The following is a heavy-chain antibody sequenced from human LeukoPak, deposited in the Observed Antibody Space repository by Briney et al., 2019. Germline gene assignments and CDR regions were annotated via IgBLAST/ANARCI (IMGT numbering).Heavy chain of an antibody. CDR2: ITGSGGNT. V-gene: IGHV3-23*01. CDR1: GFIFSSYS. Sequence: RPGGSLRLSCAASGFIFSSYSMSWVRQAPGKGLEWVSVITGSGGNTYYADSVKGRFTISKDNSKNTVYLQMSSLRVDDTAVYYCAKAASSSWPSYYYGMDVWGQGTTVTVS. J-gene: IGHJ6*02. D-gene: IGHD6-13*01. CDR3: AKAASSSWPSYYYGMDV.